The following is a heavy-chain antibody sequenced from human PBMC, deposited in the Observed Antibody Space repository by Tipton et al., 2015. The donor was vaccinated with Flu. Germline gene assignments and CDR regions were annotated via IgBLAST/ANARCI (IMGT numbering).Heavy chain of an antibody. CDR1: GGSISNYY. J-gene: IGHJ2*01. CDR2: MYASGGT. D-gene: IGHD1-7*01. V-gene: IGHV4-4*07. Sequence: LVQPSETLSLTCTVSGGSISNYYWGWIRQPAGKGLEFIGRMYASGGTRYNPSLKSRVTMSANTSKNQVSLMLSSVDAADTAVYYCVRLGSTLLERNQYFDLWGRGTLVTVSS. CDR3: VRLGSTLLERNQYFDL.